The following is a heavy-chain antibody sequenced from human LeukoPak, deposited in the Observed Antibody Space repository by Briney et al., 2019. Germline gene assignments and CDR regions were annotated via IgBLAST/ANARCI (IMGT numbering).Heavy chain of an antibody. D-gene: IGHD6-13*01. Sequence: GGSLRLSCAASGCTFSNYYMSWIRQAPGKGLEWVSYISSSGSTIYYADSVKGRFTISRDNAKNSLYLQMNSLRAEDTAVYYCARDQGYRGSWKLFDNWGQGTLVTVSS. CDR3: ARDQGYRGSWKLFDN. CDR2: ISSSGSTI. CDR1: GCTFSNYY. V-gene: IGHV3-11*01. J-gene: IGHJ4*02.